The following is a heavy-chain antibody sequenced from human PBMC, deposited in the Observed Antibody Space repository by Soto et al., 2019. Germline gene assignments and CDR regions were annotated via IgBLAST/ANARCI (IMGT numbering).Heavy chain of an antibody. CDR2: IYYSGST. J-gene: IGHJ4*02. CDR3: ARHVAESMIEFDH. V-gene: IGHV4-39*01. CDR1: GDSIGSTSYY. Sequence: QLQLQESGPGLVKPSETLSLTCVVSGDSIGSTSYYWGWIRQPPGKGLEWIGSIYYSGSTYYNPSLKSRVTISVDTSKNEFSLRLSSVTAADAALYYCARHVAESMIEFDHWGLGTLVTVSS. D-gene: IGHD3-22*01.